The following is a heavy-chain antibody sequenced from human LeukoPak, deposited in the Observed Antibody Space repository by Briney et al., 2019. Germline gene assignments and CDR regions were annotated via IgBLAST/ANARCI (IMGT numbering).Heavy chain of an antibody. CDR3: AREADYSAIDY. Sequence: PGGSLRLSCAASGFTFSSYGMHWVRQAPGKGLEWVAVISYDGSNKYYADSVKGRFTISRDNTKNSLYLQMNSLGAEDTAVYYCAREADYSAIDYWGQGTLVTVSS. CDR2: ISYDGSNK. J-gene: IGHJ4*02. D-gene: IGHD4-11*01. CDR1: GFTFSSYG. V-gene: IGHV3-30*03.